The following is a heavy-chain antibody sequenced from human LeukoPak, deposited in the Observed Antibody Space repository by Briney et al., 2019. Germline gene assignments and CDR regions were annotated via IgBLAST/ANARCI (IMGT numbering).Heavy chain of an antibody. V-gene: IGHV3-23*01. D-gene: IGHD2-2*01. J-gene: IGHJ4*02. CDR2: ISGSGGST. Sequence: GGSLRLSCAASGFTFSSYAMSWVRQAPGKGLEWVSAISGSGGSTYYADSVKGRFTISRDNSKNTLYLQMNSLRGEDTAVYYCAKRKRSSTSLYYFDYWGQGTLVTVSS. CDR3: AKRKRSSTSLYYFDY. CDR1: GFTFSSYA.